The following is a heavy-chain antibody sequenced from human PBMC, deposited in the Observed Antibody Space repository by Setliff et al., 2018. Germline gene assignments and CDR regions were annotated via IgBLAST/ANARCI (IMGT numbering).Heavy chain of an antibody. CDR3: ARSPPNRGSGSGWYGDF. D-gene: IGHD6-19*01. Sequence: GASVKVSCKASGYTFSSYGVHWVRQAPGQRLEWMGWINAANGNTKYSQKFQGRVTLTTDTPTSTAYMELRSLRSDDTAVYYCARSPPNRGSGSGWYGDFWGQGTLVTVSS. V-gene: IGHV1-3*01. CDR2: INAANGNT. J-gene: IGHJ4*02. CDR1: GYTFSSYG.